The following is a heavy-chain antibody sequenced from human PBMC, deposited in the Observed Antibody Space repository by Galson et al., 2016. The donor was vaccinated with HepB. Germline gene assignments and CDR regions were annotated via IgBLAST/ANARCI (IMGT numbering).Heavy chain of an antibody. Sequence: SLRLSCAASGFTFSTYTMNWVRQAPGKGLEWVSSISSSSFFIYYAETVKGRFTISRDNANNSLYLQMNSLRAEDTAGYYCARVAAKESWGNTILGVVSNWFDPWGQGTLVTVSS. V-gene: IGHV3-21*01. J-gene: IGHJ5*02. CDR3: ARVAAKESWGNTILGVVSNWFDP. CDR2: ISSSSFFI. CDR1: GFTFSTYT. D-gene: IGHD3-3*01.